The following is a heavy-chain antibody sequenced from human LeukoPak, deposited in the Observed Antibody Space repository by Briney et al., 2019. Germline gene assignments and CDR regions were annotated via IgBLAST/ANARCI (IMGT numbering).Heavy chain of an antibody. Sequence: PGGSLRLSCAASGFTFSSYSMNWVRQAPGKGLEWVSSISSSSSYIYYADSVKGRFTISRDNAKNSLYLQMNSLRAEDTAVYYCASPMTTVTTGESGAFDSWGQGTMVTVSS. V-gene: IGHV3-21*01. J-gene: IGHJ3*02. CDR2: ISSSSSYI. CDR1: GFTFSSYS. CDR3: ASPMTTVTTGESGAFDS. D-gene: IGHD4-17*01.